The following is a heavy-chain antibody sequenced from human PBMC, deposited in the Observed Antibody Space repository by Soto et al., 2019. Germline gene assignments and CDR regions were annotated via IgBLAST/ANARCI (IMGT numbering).Heavy chain of an antibody. CDR3: ARHRLSGSISNCFDP. Sequence: RGESLKISCKGSGYSFSNYWIGWVRQMPGKGLEWMGIIYPGDSETRYSPSFQGQVTISADKSINTAYLQWRSLKASDTAMYYCARHRLSGSISNCFDPWGQGTLVTVSS. J-gene: IGHJ5*02. V-gene: IGHV5-51*01. D-gene: IGHD5-12*01. CDR2: IYPGDSET. CDR1: GYSFSNYW.